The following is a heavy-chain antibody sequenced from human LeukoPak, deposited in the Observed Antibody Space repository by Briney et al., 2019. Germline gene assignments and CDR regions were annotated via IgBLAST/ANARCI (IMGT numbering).Heavy chain of an antibody. D-gene: IGHD3-16*01. J-gene: IGHJ4*02. CDR3: VRARVTRGLGY. Sequence: GGSLRLSCAASGFTFRHYSMHWVRQAPGRGLEWVAVVSFDGKIEYYADSVKGRFSIYRDNSNSTLYLQMDSLRPDDTGLYYCVRARVTRGLGYWGQGTPVTVS. CDR2: VSFDGKIE. CDR1: GFTFRHYS. V-gene: IGHV3-30*01.